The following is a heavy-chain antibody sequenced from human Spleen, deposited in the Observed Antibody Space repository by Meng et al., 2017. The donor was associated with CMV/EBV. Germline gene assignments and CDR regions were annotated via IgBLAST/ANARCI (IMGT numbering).Heavy chain of an antibody. V-gene: IGHV1-2*02. Sequence: ASVKVSCKASGYTFTGYYIRWVRQAPGQGLEWMGWINPNSGATNYAQKFQGRVTMTRDTSISTAYMDLSRLRSDDTAVYYCTRRGSTGKRLANNWFDPWGQGTLVTVSS. CDR3: TRRGSTGKRLANNWFDP. J-gene: IGHJ5*02. CDR1: GYTFTGYY. CDR2: INPNSGAT. D-gene: IGHD1-14*01.